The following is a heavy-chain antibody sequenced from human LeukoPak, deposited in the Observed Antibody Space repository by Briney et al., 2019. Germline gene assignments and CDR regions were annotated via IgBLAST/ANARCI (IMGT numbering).Heavy chain of an antibody. CDR1: GYTFTGYY. Sequence: SVQVSCKASGYTFTGYYMHWVRQAPGQGLEWMGWINPNSGGTNYAQKFQGRVTMTRDTSISTAYMELSRLRSDDTAVYYCARDLGYCSGGSCRDYWGQGTLVTVSS. CDR3: ARDLGYCSGGSCRDY. CDR2: INPNSGGT. J-gene: IGHJ4*02. D-gene: IGHD2-15*01. V-gene: IGHV1-2*02.